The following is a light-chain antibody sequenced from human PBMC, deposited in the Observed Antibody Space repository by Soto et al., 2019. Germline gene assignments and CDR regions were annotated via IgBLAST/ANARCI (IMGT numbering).Light chain of an antibody. V-gene: IGLV2-14*01. CDR1: SSDVGGYNA. Sequence: HSVLTQPASVSGSPGQTITISCTGTSSDVGGYNAVSWYQHHPGKAPKLIIYEVTHRPSGVSGRFSGSKSGNTASLTISGLQAEDEADYYCCSFTSSNTHVFGTGTKVTVL. CDR3: CSFTSSNTHV. J-gene: IGLJ1*01. CDR2: EVT.